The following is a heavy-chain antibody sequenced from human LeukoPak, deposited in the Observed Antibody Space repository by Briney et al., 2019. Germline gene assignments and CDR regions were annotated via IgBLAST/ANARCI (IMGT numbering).Heavy chain of an antibody. J-gene: IGHJ4*02. D-gene: IGHD1-26*01. V-gene: IGHV3-53*01. CDR1: GFIVSGDF. CDR3: ARERGRGRDSPWFDY. Sequence: QTRGSLRLSCAASGFIVSGDFMSWVRQAPGKGLEWVSVIYSDGSTYYADSVKGRFTISRDNSKNTLDLQMTGLRAEDTAVYYCARERGRGRDSPWFDYWGQGTLVTVSS. CDR2: IYSDGST.